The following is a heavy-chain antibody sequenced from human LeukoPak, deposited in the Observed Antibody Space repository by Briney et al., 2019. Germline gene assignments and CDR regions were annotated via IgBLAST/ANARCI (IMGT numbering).Heavy chain of an antibody. CDR1: GFTFSSYW. V-gene: IGHV3-74*01. D-gene: IGHD3-3*01. CDR3: ARGPTTYYDFWSGYYAY. Sequence: PGGSLRLSCAASGFTFSSYWMHWVRNAPGKGLVWVSRINSDGSSTSYADSVKGRFTISRDNAKNTLYLQMNSLRAEDTAVYYCARGPTTYYDFWSGYYAYWGQGTLVTVSS. J-gene: IGHJ4*02. CDR2: INSDGSST.